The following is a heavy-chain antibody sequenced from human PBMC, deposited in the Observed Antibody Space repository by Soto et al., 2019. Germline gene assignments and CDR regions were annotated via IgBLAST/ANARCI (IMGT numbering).Heavy chain of an antibody. CDR2: INPKGGGT. J-gene: IGHJ4*02. CDR3: ASAVHTMIQGVRFRVDQ. Sequence: QVQLVQSGAEMKKPGASVKVSCEASGYTFTAYYIHWVRQAPGQGLEWMGWINPKGGGTKYAQKFEGRVTMTRDPSINTAYMELTRLTSDDTAVYYCASAVHTMIQGVRFRVDQWGQGTLVTVSS. CDR1: GYTFTAYY. D-gene: IGHD3-10*01. V-gene: IGHV1-2*02.